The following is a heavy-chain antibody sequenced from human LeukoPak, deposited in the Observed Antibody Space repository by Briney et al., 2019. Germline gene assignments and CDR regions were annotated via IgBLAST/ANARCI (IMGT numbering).Heavy chain of an antibody. V-gene: IGHV3-9*01. CDR1: GFTFDDYA. Sequence: GGSLRLSCAASGFTFDDYAMHWVRQAPGKGLEWVSGISWNSGSIGYADSVKGRFTISRDNAMNSLYLQMNNLRDEDTAFYFCARGGYGAPDAWGQGTLVTVSS. J-gene: IGHJ5*02. CDR3: ARGGYGAPDA. CDR2: ISWNSGSI. D-gene: IGHD5-12*01.